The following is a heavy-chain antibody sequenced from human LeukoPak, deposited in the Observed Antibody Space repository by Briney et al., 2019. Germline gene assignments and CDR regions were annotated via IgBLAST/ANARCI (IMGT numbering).Heavy chain of an antibody. CDR1: GFTFSSYT. J-gene: IGHJ4*02. CDR2: ISSASGSI. V-gene: IGHV3-48*04. Sequence: GGSLRLSCAASGFTFSSYTMNWVRQAPGKGLEWVSYISSASGSIYYADSVKGRFTISRDNAKNSLFLQMNSLRAEDTAVYYCARGSSTSSTRVVDYWGQGTLVTVSS. CDR3: ARGSSTSSTRVVDY. D-gene: IGHD2-2*01.